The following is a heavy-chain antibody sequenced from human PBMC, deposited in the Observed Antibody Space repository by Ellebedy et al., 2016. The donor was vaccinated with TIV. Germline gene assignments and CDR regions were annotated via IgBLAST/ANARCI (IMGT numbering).Heavy chain of an antibody. J-gene: IGHJ5*02. CDR2: IGGDGGST. CDR1: GFTFSSYW. CDR3: ARVARWFDP. Sequence: GESLKISCAASGFTFSSYWMHWVRQAPGKGLVWVSRIGGDGGSTSYADSVKGRFIISRDNAKNTLYLQMNSLRDEDTAVYYCARVARWFDPWGQGTLVTVSS. V-gene: IGHV3-74*01. D-gene: IGHD5-12*01.